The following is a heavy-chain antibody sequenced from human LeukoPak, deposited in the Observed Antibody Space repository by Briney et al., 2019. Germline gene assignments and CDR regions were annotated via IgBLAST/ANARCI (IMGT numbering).Heavy chain of an antibody. J-gene: IGHJ4*02. CDR2: INHSGST. V-gene: IGHV4-34*01. CDR1: GGSFSGYY. CDR3: ARGPYYYGSGSYHLDF. Sequence: SETRSLTCAVYGGSFSGYYWSWIRQPPGKGLEWIGEINHSGSTNYNPSLKSRVTISVDMSKNQFSLKLSSVTAADTAVYYCARGPYYYGSGSYHLDFWGQGTLVTVSS. D-gene: IGHD3-10*01.